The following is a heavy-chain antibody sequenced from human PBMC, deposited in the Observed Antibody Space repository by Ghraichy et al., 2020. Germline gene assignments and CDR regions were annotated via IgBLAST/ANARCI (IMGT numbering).Heavy chain of an antibody. Sequence: ETLSLTCAASGFTFSSYAMSWVRQAPGKGLEWVSAISGSGGSTYYADSVKGRFTISRDNSKNTLYLQMNSLRAEDTAVYYCAKGLYCSGGSCYSGGEYYYYGMDVWGQGTTVTVSS. V-gene: IGHV3-23*01. CDR3: AKGLYCSGGSCYSGGEYYYYGMDV. CDR1: GFTFSSYA. D-gene: IGHD2-15*01. J-gene: IGHJ6*02. CDR2: ISGSGGST.